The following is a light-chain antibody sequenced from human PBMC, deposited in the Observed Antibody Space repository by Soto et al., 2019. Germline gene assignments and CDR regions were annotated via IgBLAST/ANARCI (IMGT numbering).Light chain of an antibody. V-gene: IGKV1-39*01. CDR1: QSIGKH. CDR3: QQGYSSPAT. J-gene: IGKJ5*01. CDR2: GAS. Sequence: DIRVTQFPSVLSASLGDRVTITCLVSQSIGKHLNWYQQKPGKAPKFLIYGASTLQSGVPSRFTGSGSGTDFTLTVNSLQAEDFATYYCQQGYSSPATFGQGTRLEIK.